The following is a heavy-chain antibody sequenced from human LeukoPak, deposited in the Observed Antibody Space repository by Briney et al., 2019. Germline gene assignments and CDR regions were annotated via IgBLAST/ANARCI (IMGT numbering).Heavy chain of an antibody. D-gene: IGHD5-18*01. CDR2: ISGSGGST. J-gene: IGHJ4*02. V-gene: IGHV3-23*01. CDR3: AKDQGGYSYDFDY. CDR1: GFTFSSYA. Sequence: GGSLRLSCAASGFTFSSYAMSWVRQAPGKGLEWVSAISGSGGSTYYADSVKGRFTISRDNSKNTLYLQMNSLTAEATAVYYCAKDQGGYSYDFDYWGQGTLVTVSS.